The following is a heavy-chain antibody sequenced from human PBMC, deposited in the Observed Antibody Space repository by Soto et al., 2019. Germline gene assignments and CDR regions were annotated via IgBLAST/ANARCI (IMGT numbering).Heavy chain of an antibody. CDR2: INTDGTTT. J-gene: IGHJ3*02. V-gene: IGHV3-74*03. CDR1: GFSFTSNW. D-gene: IGHD3-16*01. CDR3: ARVGAFNPRGVNDAFDI. Sequence: GGSLRLSCAASGFSFTSNWMHWVRQAPGKGLEWVSRINTDGTTTQYADSVKGRTTISRDNAKGTLYLQMNSLRAEDTAVYYCARVGAFNPRGVNDAFDIWGQGTMVTVSS.